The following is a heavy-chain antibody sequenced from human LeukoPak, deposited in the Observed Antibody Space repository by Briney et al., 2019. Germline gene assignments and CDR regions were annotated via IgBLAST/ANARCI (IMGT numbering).Heavy chain of an antibody. Sequence: ASVKVSCKASGYTFTGYYMHWVRQAPGQGLEWMGWINPNSGGTSYAQKFQGRVTMTRDTSISTAYMELSRLRSDDTAVYYCARAAAGTMGSGMDVWGQGTTVTVSS. CDR2: INPNSGGT. V-gene: IGHV1-2*02. D-gene: IGHD6-13*01. J-gene: IGHJ6*02. CDR1: GYTFTGYY. CDR3: ARAAAGTMGSGMDV.